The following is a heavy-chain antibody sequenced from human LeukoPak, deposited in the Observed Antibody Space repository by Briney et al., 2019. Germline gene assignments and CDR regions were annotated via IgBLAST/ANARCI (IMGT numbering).Heavy chain of an antibody. CDR3: TRVRSSNRYYYYMDV. J-gene: IGHJ6*03. V-gene: IGHV3-49*05. Sequence: NPGGSLRLSCTASGFTFGDYAMSWFRQAPGKGLEWVGSIRSKAYGGTTEYAASVKGRFTISRDDSKSIAYLQMNSLKTEDTAVYYCTRVRSSNRYYYYMDVWGKGTTVTVSS. CDR2: IRSKAYGGTT. D-gene: IGHD4-11*01. CDR1: GFTFGDYA.